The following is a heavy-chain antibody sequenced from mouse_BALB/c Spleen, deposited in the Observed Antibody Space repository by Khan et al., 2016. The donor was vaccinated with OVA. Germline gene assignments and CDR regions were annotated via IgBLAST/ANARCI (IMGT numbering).Heavy chain of an antibody. CDR3: AREDALYYFDY. CDR1: GYIFTSYW. Sequence: QVQLQQSGAELVRPGTSVKLSCKTSGYIFTSYWIHWVKQRSGQGLEWIARIYPGTDNTYYNEKFKDKATLTADKSSSTAYLQLSSLKSEDSAFFVCAREDALYYFDYWGQGTTLTVSS. CDR2: IYPGTDNT. J-gene: IGHJ2*01. V-gene: IGHV1S132*01.